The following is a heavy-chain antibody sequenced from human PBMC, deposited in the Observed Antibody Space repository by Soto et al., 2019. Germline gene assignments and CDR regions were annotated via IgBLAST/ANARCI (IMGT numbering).Heavy chain of an antibody. V-gene: IGHV4-30-2*03. CDR2: IYYSGST. Sequence: SETLSLTCAVSGGSISSGGYSWSWIRQPPGKGLEWIGYIYYSGSTYYNPSLRSRVTISVDTSKNQFSLKLTSVTAADTTVYYCARSFSTNGKPNWFDPWGQGTLVTVSS. CDR3: ARSFSTNGKPNWFDP. CDR1: GGSISSGGYS. J-gene: IGHJ5*02. D-gene: IGHD3-3*02.